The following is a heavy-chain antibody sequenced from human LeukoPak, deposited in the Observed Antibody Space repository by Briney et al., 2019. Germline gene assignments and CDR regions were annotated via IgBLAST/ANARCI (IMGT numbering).Heavy chain of an antibody. Sequence: GESLKISCKGSGYSFTSYWIGWVRQMPGKGLEWMGIIYPGDSDTRYSPSFQGQVTISADRSISTAYLQWNSLKASDTAIYYCTRSPDIDILTGYSRYYFDYWGQGTLVTVSS. CDR2: IYPGDSDT. CDR1: GYSFTSYW. V-gene: IGHV5-51*01. J-gene: IGHJ4*02. CDR3: TRSPDIDILTGYSRYYFDY. D-gene: IGHD3-9*01.